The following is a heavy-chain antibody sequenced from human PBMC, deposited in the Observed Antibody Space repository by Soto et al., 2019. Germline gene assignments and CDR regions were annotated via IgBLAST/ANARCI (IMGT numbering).Heavy chain of an antibody. CDR1: GFSLDDFGVG. V-gene: IGHV2-26*01. CDR2: IFSDGEK. J-gene: IGHJ4*02. CDR3: ARMRKSEDPSYFDF. Sequence: QVTLQESGPVLVKPTQTLTLTCTVSGFSLDDFGVGVSWIRQSPGKAPEWLAHIFSDGEKSYITSLRTRLTISKDSSKRQVTLTITNMDPTDTATYSRARMRKSEDPSYFDFWGQGTLVTVSS.